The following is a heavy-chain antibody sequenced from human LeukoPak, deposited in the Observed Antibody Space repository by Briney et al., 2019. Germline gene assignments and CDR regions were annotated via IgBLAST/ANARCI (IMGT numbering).Heavy chain of an antibody. CDR1: GYTFTNYG. J-gene: IGHJ1*01. V-gene: IGHV1-18*01. D-gene: IGHD3-22*01. CDR2: ISAYNGNT. Sequence: ASVTVSCKPSGYTFTNYGFTWVRQAPGQGLEWMGWISAYNGNTNYARKVQDRITMTTDTSTSTAYIELRSLGSDDTAVYRCARGLYYDTNGYPALQYWGQGTLVTVSS. CDR3: ARGLYYDTNGYPALQY.